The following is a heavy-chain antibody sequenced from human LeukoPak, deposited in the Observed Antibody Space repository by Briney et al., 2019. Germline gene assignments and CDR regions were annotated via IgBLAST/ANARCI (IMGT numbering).Heavy chain of an antibody. Sequence: ASVKVSCKASGYTFTSYDINWVRQATGQGLEWMGWTNPNSGNTGYAQKFQGRVTMTRDTSISTAYMELSSLRSEDTAVYYCASPIYYYNSSGYYPFDYWGQGTLVTVSS. CDR1: GYTFTSYD. CDR3: ASPIYYYNSSGYYPFDY. J-gene: IGHJ4*02. D-gene: IGHD3-22*01. CDR2: TNPNSGNT. V-gene: IGHV1-8*01.